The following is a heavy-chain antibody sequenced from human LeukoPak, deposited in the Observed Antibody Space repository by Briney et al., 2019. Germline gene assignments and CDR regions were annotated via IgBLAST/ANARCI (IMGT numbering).Heavy chain of an antibody. Sequence: GGSLRLSCVVSRFPFSIYEMNWVRQAPGKGLEWVANIEQDGSEKYSVDSVKGRFTISRDNAKNSLYLQMNSLRGEDTAVYYCARVRKGYDYVWGSRDYYLDYWGQGTLVTVSS. D-gene: IGHD3-16*01. CDR3: ARVRKGYDYVWGSRDYYLDY. CDR2: IEQDGSEK. V-gene: IGHV3-7*01. J-gene: IGHJ4*02. CDR1: RFPFSIYE.